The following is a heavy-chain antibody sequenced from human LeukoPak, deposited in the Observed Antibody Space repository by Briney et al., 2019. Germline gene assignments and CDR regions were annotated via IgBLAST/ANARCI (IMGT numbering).Heavy chain of an antibody. J-gene: IGHJ6*03. CDR2: INPSGGST. CDR1: GYTFTSYY. CDR3: ARDGYGSGGYYYYYMDV. V-gene: IGHV1-46*01. Sequence: ASVKVSCKASGYTFTSYYMHWVRQAPGQGLEWMGIINPSGGSTSYAQKFQGRVTMTRDTSTSTVYMELSSLRSEDTAVYYCARDGYGSGGYYYYYMDVWGKGTTVTVSS. D-gene: IGHD3-10*01.